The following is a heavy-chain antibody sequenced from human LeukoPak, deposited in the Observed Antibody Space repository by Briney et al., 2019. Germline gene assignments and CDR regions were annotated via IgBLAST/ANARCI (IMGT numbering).Heavy chain of an antibody. J-gene: IGHJ4*02. CDR1: GFTVSSCG. CDR3: AKGSGWLADS. D-gene: IGHD6-13*01. CDR2: LRYDGSNK. V-gene: IGHV3-30*02. Sequence: GGSLRLSCAASGFTVSSCGMHWVRQAPGKGLEWVALLRYDGSNKYYAASVRGRFTISRDDSKNTLYLQMNSLRPEDTAVYYCAKGSGWLADSWGQGTRVTVSS.